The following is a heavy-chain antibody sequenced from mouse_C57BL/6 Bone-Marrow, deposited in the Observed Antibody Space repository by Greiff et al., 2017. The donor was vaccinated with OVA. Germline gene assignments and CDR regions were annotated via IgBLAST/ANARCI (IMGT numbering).Heavy chain of an antibody. J-gene: IGHJ3*01. CDR1: GYTFTSYG. Sequence: VQLQQSGAELARPGASVKLSCKASGYTFTSYGISWVKQRTGQGLEWIGEIYPRSGNTYYNEKFKGKATLTADKSSSTAYMELRSLTSEDSAVYFCAPYYYGSSYSAWFAYWGQGTLVTVSA. V-gene: IGHV1-81*01. D-gene: IGHD1-1*01. CDR3: APYYYGSSYSAWFAY. CDR2: IYPRSGNT.